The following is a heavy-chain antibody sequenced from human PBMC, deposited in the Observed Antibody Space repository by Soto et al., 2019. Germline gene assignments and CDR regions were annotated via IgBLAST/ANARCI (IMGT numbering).Heavy chain of an antibody. Sequence: SEALSLTCDVSGGSFTGYYWSWIRQPPGKGLEWIGEVNHSGFTNYNPSLTGRVTISLDTSKSQFSLKLSSLTAADTAFYFCARGHGRFAHWGQGTLVTVSS. J-gene: IGHJ4*02. CDR2: VNHSGFT. V-gene: IGHV4-34*01. CDR3: ARGHGRFAH. CDR1: GGSFTGYY.